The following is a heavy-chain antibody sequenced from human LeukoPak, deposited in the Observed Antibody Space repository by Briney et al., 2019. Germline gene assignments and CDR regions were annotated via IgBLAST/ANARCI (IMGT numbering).Heavy chain of an antibody. CDR3: ARDRADCGDYLDWFDP. Sequence: VKPSETLSLTCTVSGGSISSYYWSWIRQPPGKGLEWIGYIYYSGSTNYNPSLKSRVTISVDTSKNQFSLKLSSVTAADTAVYYCARDRADCGDYLDWFDPWGQGTLVTVSS. CDR2: IYYSGST. V-gene: IGHV4-59*01. J-gene: IGHJ5*02. D-gene: IGHD4-17*01. CDR1: GGSISSYY.